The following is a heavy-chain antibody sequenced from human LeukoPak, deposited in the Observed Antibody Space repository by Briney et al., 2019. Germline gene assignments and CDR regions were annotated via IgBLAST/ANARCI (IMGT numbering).Heavy chain of an antibody. J-gene: IGHJ6*03. D-gene: IGHD2-15*01. CDR1: GYTFTGYY. V-gene: IGHV1-2*02. CDR3: ARKVPSPISWRNYYMDV. CDR2: INPNSGGT. Sequence: ASVKVSCKASGYTFTGYYMHWVRQAPGQGLEWMGWINPNSGGTNYAQKFQGRATMTRDTSISTAYMELSRLRSDDTAVYYCARKVPSPISWRNYYMDVWGKGTTVTVSS.